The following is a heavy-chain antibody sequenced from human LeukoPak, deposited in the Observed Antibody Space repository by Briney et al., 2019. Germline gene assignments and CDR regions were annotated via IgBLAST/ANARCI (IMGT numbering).Heavy chain of an antibody. CDR3: ARDGARGDDYSEGAFDI. D-gene: IGHD4-11*01. J-gene: IGHJ3*02. V-gene: IGHV1-2*04. CDR2: INPNSGGT. CDR1: GYTLTGYY. Sequence: ASVKVSCKASGYTLTGYYMHWVRQAPGQGLEWMGWINPNSGGTNYAQKFQGWVTMTRDTSISTAYMELSRLRSDDTAVYYCARDGARGDDYSEGAFDIWGQGTMVTVSS.